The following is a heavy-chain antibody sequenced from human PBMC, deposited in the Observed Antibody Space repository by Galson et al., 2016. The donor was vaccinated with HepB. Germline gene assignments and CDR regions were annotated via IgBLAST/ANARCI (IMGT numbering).Heavy chain of an antibody. Sequence: SVKVSCKASGSRITHYAFSWVRQAPSQGLEWMGTLIPILPSPNYAPNFEGRVTITADESTNTVHMELSSLTSDDTAVYYCARGGYCSDGRCPPNWFDPWGPGSLVAVSS. CDR2: LIPILPSP. CDR3: ARGGYCSDGRCPPNWFDP. V-gene: IGHV1-69*13. D-gene: IGHD2-15*01. J-gene: IGHJ5*02. CDR1: GSRITHYA.